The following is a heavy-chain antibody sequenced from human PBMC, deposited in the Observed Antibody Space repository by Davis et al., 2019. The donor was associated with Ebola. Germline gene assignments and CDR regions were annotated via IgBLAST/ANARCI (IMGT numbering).Heavy chain of an antibody. D-gene: IGHD1-26*01. CDR3: ARWSGSYRYVFDY. V-gene: IGHV3-23*01. CDR2: ISGSGGST. Sequence: GESLKISCAASGFSFSTNAMIWVRQAPGKGLEWVSGISGSGGSTYYAESVKGRFTISRDNSNNTLYLQMNSLRVEDTAVYYCARWSGSYRYVFDYWGQGTLVTVSS. J-gene: IGHJ4*02. CDR1: GFSFSTNA.